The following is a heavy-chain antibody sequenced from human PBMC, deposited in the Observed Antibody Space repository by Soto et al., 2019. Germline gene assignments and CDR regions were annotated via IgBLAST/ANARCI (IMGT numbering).Heavy chain of an antibody. Sequence: SVKVSCKASGGTFNRNTISWVRQAPGQGLEWMGGIIPIFGTANYAQKFQGRVTITADESTNTAYMELSKLRSEDTAVYYCARQFDYDSSGYYYAYWGQGTLVTVSS. CDR1: GGTFNRNT. CDR3: ARQFDYDSSGYYYAY. V-gene: IGHV1-69*13. CDR2: IIPIFGTA. D-gene: IGHD3-22*01. J-gene: IGHJ4*02.